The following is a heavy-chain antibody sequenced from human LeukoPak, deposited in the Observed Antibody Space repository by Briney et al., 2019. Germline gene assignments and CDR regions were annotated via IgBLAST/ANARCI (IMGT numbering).Heavy chain of an antibody. CDR1: GFTFSNYA. D-gene: IGHD2-2*01. V-gene: IGHV3-23*01. Sequence: GGSLRLSCAASGFTFSNYAMSWVRQAPGKGLERVPFIGGSGDSTSYADSVKGRFTISRDNSKNTLYVQMKSLRGEDTAVYYCAKSGHKSLPFLGSRTSRTRSYFDSWGQGTLVTVSS. CDR2: IGGSGDST. J-gene: IGHJ4*02. CDR3: AKSGHKSLPFLGSRTSRTRSYFDS.